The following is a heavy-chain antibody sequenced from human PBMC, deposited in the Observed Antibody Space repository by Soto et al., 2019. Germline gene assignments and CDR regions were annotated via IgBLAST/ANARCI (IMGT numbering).Heavy chain of an antibody. V-gene: IGHV3-23*01. CDR3: AKRGVSGSGSYFGGPFRD. J-gene: IGHJ4*02. Sequence: EVQLLESGGGVVQSGGSLRLSCAASGFTFSSYALSWVRQAPGQGLEWVSAISDSGGYTFYKDSVKGRFTISRDNSKNTLYLQMNSLRAEDTALYYCAKRGVSGSGSYFGGPFRDWGQGTLVTVSS. CDR2: ISDSGGYT. CDR1: GFTFSSYA. D-gene: IGHD3-10*01.